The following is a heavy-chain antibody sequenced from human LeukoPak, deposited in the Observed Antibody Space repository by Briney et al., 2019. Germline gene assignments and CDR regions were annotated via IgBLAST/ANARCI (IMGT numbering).Heavy chain of an antibody. J-gene: IGHJ4*02. CDR3: ARHFGTSLIAAAGYYFDY. V-gene: IGHV4-59*08. CDR2: IYYSGST. Sequence: SETLSLTCTVSGGSISSYYWSWIRQPPGKGLEGIGYIYYSGSTNYNPSLKSRVTISVDTSKNQFSLKLSSVTAADTAVYYCARHFGTSLIAAAGYYFDYWGQGTLVTVSS. CDR1: GGSISSYY. D-gene: IGHD6-13*01.